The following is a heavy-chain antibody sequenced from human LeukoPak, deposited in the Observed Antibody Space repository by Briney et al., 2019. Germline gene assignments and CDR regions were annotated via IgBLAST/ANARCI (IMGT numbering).Heavy chain of an antibody. J-gene: IGHJ4*02. D-gene: IGHD5-24*01. Sequence: PSETLSLTCAVYGGSFSSYYWSWIRQPPGKGLEWIGEINHSGSTNYNPSLKSRVTISVDTSKNQFSLKLSSVTAADTAVYYCARFARDGYNYQFARRTRFDYSGQGTLVTVSS. CDR1: GGSFSSYY. CDR2: INHSGST. CDR3: ARFARDGYNYQFARRTRFDY. V-gene: IGHV4-34*01.